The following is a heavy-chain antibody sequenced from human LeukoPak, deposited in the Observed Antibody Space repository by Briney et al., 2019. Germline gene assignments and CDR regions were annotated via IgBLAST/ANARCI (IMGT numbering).Heavy chain of an antibody. CDR3: ASRDGSYGY. D-gene: IGHD1-26*01. V-gene: IGHV3-9*01. Sequence: GGSLRLSCAASGFTFDDYAMHWVRQAPGKGLEWVSGISWNSGSIGYADSVKGRFTISRDNAKNSLYLQMNSLRAEDTAVYYCASRDGSYGYWGQGTLVTVSS. CDR2: ISWNSGSI. CDR1: GFTFDDYA. J-gene: IGHJ4*02.